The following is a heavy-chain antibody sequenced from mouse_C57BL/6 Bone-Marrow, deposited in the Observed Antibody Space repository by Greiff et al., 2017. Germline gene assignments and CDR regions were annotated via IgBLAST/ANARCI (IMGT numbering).Heavy chain of an antibody. J-gene: IGHJ1*03. CDR2: FHPYNDDT. Sequence: VQLKESGAELVKPGASVKMSCKASGYTFTTYPIEWMKQNHGKSLEWIGNFHPYNDDTKYNEKFKGKATLTVEKSSSTVYLELSRLTSDDSAVYYCAIITTVVAKDRYFDVWGTGTTVTVSS. CDR3: AIITTVVAKDRYFDV. D-gene: IGHD1-1*01. V-gene: IGHV1-47*01. CDR1: GYTFTTYP.